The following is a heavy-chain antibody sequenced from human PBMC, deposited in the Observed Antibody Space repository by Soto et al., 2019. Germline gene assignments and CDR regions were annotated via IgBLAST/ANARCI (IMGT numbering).Heavy chain of an antibody. D-gene: IGHD4-4*01. V-gene: IGHV1-69*13. CDR3: ASGKGMTTVRAFDY. CDR2: LIPIFGTA. Sequence: SVKVSCKASVGTFSSYAISWLRQAPGQGLEWMGGLIPIFGTANYAQKLQGRVTITADESTSTAYMELSSLRSEDTAVYYCASGKGMTTVRAFDYRGQGTLVTGSS. J-gene: IGHJ4*02. CDR1: VGTFSSYA.